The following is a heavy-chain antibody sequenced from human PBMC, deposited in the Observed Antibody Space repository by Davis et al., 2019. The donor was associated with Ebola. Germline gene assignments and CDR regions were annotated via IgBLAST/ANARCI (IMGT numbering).Heavy chain of an antibody. CDR2: ISYDGGNV. V-gene: IGHV3-30*18. Sequence: GESLKISCSASGFSFSSYGMHWVRQAPGKGLQWVALISYDGGNVDYADSVKGRFTISRDNLKKTLYLQMNGLRAEDTARYYCAKLKDRGQWLANYYFDYWGQGTLVAVSS. CDR1: GFSFSSYG. D-gene: IGHD6-19*01. CDR3: AKLKDRGQWLANYYFDY. J-gene: IGHJ4*02.